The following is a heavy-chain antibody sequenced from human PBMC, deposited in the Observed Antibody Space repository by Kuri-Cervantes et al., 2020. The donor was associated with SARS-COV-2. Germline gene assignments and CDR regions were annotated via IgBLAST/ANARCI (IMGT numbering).Heavy chain of an antibody. CDR1: GFTFSSYS. J-gene: IGHJ4*02. CDR3: SRGETGLGNDY. V-gene: IGHV3-21*01. CDR2: ISSSSSYI. D-gene: IGHD1-26*01. Sequence: GESLKISCASSGFTFSSYSMNWVRQAPGKGLEWVSSISSSSSYIYYADSGKGRFTISRNNAKNSLYLQMNSLRTEDTAVYYCSRGETGLGNDYWGQGTLVTVSS.